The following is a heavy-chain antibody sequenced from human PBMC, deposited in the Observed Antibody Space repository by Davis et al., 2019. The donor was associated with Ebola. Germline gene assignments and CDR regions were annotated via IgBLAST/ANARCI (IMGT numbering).Heavy chain of an antibody. CDR3: ATWGGDYYDSSGYYYYYYGMDV. D-gene: IGHD3-22*01. CDR1: GFTFGDYA. CDR2: ISGSGGST. V-gene: IGHV3-23*01. J-gene: IGHJ6*02. Sequence: GGSLRLSCRVSGFTFGDYAMSWVRQAPGKGLEWVSAISGSGGSTYYADSVKGRFTISRDNSKNTLYLQMNSLRAEDTAVYYCATWGGDYYDSSGYYYYYYGMDVWGQGTTVTVSS.